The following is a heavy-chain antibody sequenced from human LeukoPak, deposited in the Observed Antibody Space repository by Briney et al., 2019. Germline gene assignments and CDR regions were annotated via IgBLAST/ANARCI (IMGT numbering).Heavy chain of an antibody. CDR3: ARRTSGAFAI. J-gene: IGHJ3*02. CDR2: FSSSSSYI. Sequence: PGGSLRLSCAASGXTFSTYSMNWVRQAPGKGLEWVSSFSSSSSYIYYADSLKGRFTISRDNAKNSLYLQMNSLRAEDTAVYYCARRTSGAFAIWGQGTKVTVSS. CDR1: GXTFSTYS. V-gene: IGHV3-21*01.